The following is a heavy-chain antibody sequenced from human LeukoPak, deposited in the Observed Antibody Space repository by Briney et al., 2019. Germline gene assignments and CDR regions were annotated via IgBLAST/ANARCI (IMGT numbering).Heavy chain of an antibody. CDR3: ARVEYSSSLYYYYYCGMDV. J-gene: IGHJ6*02. CDR2: IYYSGST. Sequence: SQTLSLTCTVSGGSISRDGYYWSWIRQHPGKGLEWIGYIYYSGSTYYNPSLKSRVTISVDTSKNQFSLKLSSVTAADTAVYYCARVEYSSSLYYYYYCGMDVWGQGTTVTVSS. CDR1: GGSISRDGYY. D-gene: IGHD6-6*01. V-gene: IGHV4-31*03.